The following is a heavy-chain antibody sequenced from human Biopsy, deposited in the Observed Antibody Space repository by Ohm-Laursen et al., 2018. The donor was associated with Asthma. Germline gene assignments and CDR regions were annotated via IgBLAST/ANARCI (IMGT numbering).Heavy chain of an antibody. D-gene: IGHD3-22*01. CDR3: ARIPRRSGSYFVDY. J-gene: IGHJ4*02. CDR1: GDSITSGGCC. V-gene: IGHV4-31*03. CDR2: IHHSGTS. Sequence: PSQTLSLTCTVSGDSITSGGCCWNWICQHPGKGLEWIGYIHHSGTSYFNPSLKSRVSFSRDTSKNQFSLRLSSVTAADTAMYYCARIPRRSGSYFVDYWGQGTLVTVSS.